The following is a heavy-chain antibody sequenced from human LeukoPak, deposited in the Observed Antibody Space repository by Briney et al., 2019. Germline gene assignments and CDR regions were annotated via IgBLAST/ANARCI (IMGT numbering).Heavy chain of an antibody. CDR2: INTNTGNP. V-gene: IGHV7-4-1*02. J-gene: IGHJ4*02. Sequence: ASVKVSCKASGYTFTSYAMNWVREAPGQGLEWMGWINTNTGNPTYAQGLTGRFVFSLDTSVSTAYLQISSLKAEDTAVYYCAIWYCSGGRCYSNARTFDYWGQGTRVSVSS. CDR1: GYTFTSYA. D-gene: IGHD2-15*01. CDR3: AIWYCSGGRCYSNARTFDY.